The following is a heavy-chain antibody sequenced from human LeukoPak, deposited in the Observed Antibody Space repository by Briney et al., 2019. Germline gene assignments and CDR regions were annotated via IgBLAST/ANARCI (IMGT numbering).Heavy chain of an antibody. V-gene: IGHV1-18*01. Sequence: ASVKVSCKASGYAFTSYGISWVRQAPGQGLEWMGWISAYNGNTNYAQKLQGRVTMTIDTSTSTAYMELRSLRSDDTAVYYCARDHAEVVDWEGNWFDPWGQGTLVTVSS. CDR1: GYAFTSYG. J-gene: IGHJ5*02. CDR2: ISAYNGNT. CDR3: ARDHAEVVDWEGNWFDP. D-gene: IGHD1-26*01.